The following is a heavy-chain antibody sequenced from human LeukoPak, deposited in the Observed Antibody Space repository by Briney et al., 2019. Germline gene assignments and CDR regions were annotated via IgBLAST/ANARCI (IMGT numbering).Heavy chain of an antibody. CDR2: IYHSGRT. Sequence: SETLSLTCTVSGGSIMVAAYSWSWIRQPPGKGLEWIGYIYHSGRTYYNPSLKSRVTISLDRSKNQFSLRLSSVTAADTAVYFCARGYGDNSGAFDIWGQGTLVTVFS. CDR3: ARGYGDNSGAFDI. D-gene: IGHD4-23*01. J-gene: IGHJ3*02. V-gene: IGHV4-30-2*01. CDR1: GGSIMVAAYS.